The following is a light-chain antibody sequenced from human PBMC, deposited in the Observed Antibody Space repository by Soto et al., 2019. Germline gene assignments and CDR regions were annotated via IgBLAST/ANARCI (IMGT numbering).Light chain of an antibody. CDR1: SSDVGGYNY. J-gene: IGLJ1*01. CDR2: DVS. CDR3: SSYASSGTYV. Sequence: QSVLTQPASVSGSPGQSITISCTGTSSDVGGYNYVSWYQQHPGKAPELMIYDVSNRPSGVSNRFSGSKSGNSASLTISGLQAEDEADYYCSSYASSGTYVFGTGTQLTVL. V-gene: IGLV2-14*01.